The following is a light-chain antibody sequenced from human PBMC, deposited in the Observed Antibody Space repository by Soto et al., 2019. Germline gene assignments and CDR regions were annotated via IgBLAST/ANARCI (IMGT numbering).Light chain of an antibody. CDR1: SSDVGGYNY. CDR2: EVN. CDR3: NSYTNSSAVV. J-gene: IGLJ2*01. V-gene: IGLV2-8*01. Sequence: QSALTQPPSASGSPGQSVTISCTGTSSDVGGYNYVSWFQQHPGKAPKLIIHEVNQRPSGVPDRFSGSKSGNTASLTVSGLQAEDEGTYYCNSYTNSSAVVFGGGTKVTVL.